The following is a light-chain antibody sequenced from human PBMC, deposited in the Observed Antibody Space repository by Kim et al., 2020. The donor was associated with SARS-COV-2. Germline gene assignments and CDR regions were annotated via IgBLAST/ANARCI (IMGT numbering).Light chain of an antibody. CDR1: QSVSSN. J-gene: IGKJ1*01. CDR3: QQYNNWPRT. CDR2: DAS. V-gene: IGKV3-15*01. Sequence: EIVMTQSPATLSVSPGERATLSCRASQSVSSNLVWYQQKPGQAPRLLIYDASTRATGIPVRFSGSGSGTEFTLTISSLQSEDFAVYYCQQYNNWPRTFGQGTEVDIK.